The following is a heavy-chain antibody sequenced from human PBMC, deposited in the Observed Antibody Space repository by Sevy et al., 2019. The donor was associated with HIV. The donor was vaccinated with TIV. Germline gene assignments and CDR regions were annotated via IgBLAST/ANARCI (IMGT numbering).Heavy chain of an antibody. Sequence: ASVKVSCKASGGTFSSYAISWVRQAPGQGLEWMGGIIPIFGTANYAQKFQGRVTITADESTSTAYMELGSLRSEDTAVYYCARDRDVGYDPWGQGTLVTVSS. J-gene: IGHJ5*02. V-gene: IGHV1-69*13. CDR2: IIPIFGTA. CDR3: ARDRDVGYDP. CDR1: GGTFSSYA. D-gene: IGHD2-21*01.